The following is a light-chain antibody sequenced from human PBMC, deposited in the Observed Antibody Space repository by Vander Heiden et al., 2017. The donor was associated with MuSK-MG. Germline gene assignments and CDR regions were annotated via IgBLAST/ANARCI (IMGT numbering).Light chain of an antibody. CDR2: AAS. CDR3: QQDNNWPLT. Sequence: EIVMTQSPATLSVSPGERATLSCRASQSVSSNFAWYQQKPGQAPRLLIHAASTRATGIPARFSGSGSGTEFTLTISSLQSEDFAVYYCQQDNNWPLTFGGRTKVEIK. V-gene: IGKV3-15*01. J-gene: IGKJ4*01. CDR1: QSVSSN.